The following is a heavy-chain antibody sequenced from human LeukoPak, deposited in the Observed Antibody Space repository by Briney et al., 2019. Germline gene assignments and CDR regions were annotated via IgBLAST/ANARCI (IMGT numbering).Heavy chain of an antibody. CDR1: GXTFSSYT. V-gene: IGHV3-21*01. CDR3: ARDADYYDSSGYRPYYYYYYGMDV. Sequence: PGGSLRLSCAASGXTFSSYTVNWVRQAPGKGLEWVFSFSRSGPYIYYAASVKGRFTISRDNAKNSLYLQMNSLRAEDTAVYYCARDADYYDSSGYRPYYYYYYGMDVWGQGTTVTVSS. J-gene: IGHJ6*02. CDR2: FSRSGPYI. D-gene: IGHD3-22*01.